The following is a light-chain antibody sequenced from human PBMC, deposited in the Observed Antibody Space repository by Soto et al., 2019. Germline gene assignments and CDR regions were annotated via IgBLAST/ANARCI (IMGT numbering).Light chain of an antibody. CDR2: EVS. V-gene: IGLV2-8*01. Sequence: ALTQPPSASGSPGQSVTISCTGTSSDVGGYNYVSWYQQHPGKAPKVMIYEVSKRPSGVPDRFSGSKSGNTASLTVSGLQAEDEADYYCSSYAGSNNLLFGGGTKVTVL. J-gene: IGLJ2*01. CDR3: SSYAGSNNLL. CDR1: SSDVGGYNY.